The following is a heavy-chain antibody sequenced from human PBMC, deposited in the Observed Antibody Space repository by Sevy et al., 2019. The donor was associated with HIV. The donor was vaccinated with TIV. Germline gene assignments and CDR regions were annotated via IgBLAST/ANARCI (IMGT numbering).Heavy chain of an antibody. CDR1: GFNISPYA. V-gene: IGHV3-30*04. D-gene: IGHD3-22*01. J-gene: IGHJ5*02. Sequence: GGSLRLSCSASGFNISPYALHWVRQTPGKGLQWLAVISKDGTNKDYADFVKGRFSLSRDNSKNTLYLQMSNLRPEDTAVHYCAKEGYYYDIHSADWFDPWGQGTLVTVSS. CDR2: ISKDGTNK. CDR3: AKEGYYYDIHSADWFDP.